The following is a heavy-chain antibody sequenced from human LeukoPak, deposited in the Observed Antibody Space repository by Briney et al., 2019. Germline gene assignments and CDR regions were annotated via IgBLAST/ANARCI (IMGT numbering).Heavy chain of an antibody. D-gene: IGHD2-2*01. V-gene: IGHV4-61*02. J-gene: IGHJ4*02. CDR2: IYTSGST. CDR1: GGSISSGSYY. Sequence: PSETLSLTCTVSGGSISSGSYYWSWIRQPAGKGLEWIGRIYTSGSTNYNPSLKSRVTISVDTSKNQFSLKLSSVTAADTAVYYCARAGDCSSTSCYAGGDYWGQGTLVTVSS. CDR3: ARAGDCSSTSCYAGGDY.